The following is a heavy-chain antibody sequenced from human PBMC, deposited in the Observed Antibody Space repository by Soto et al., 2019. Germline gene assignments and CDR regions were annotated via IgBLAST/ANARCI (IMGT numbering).Heavy chain of an antibody. CDR2: IEHDGSER. Sequence: EVQLVESGGGLVQPGGSLTLSCAASEFTFSSYYMSWVRQAPGKGLEWVANIEHDGSERDYLDSVKGPFTISRDNANNSPYLQMNNLGADDPSVYFCARDRATYSDSPSCKLWGQVTLVTFSS. D-gene: IGHD2-15*01. J-gene: IGHJ4*02. V-gene: IGHV3-7*05. CDR3: ARDRATYSDSPSCKL. CDR1: EFTFSSYY.